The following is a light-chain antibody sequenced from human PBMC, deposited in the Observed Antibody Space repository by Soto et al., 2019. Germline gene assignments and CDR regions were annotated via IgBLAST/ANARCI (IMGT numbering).Light chain of an antibody. CDR3: QQYYSYPFT. J-gene: IGKJ3*01. CDR1: QGISSY. Sequence: EIQLTQSPSFLSASVGDRITITCRASQGISSYLAWYQQKPGKAPKLLIYAASTLQSGVPSRFSGSGSGTDFTLTISCLQSEDFATYYCQQYYSYPFTFGPGTKVDI. V-gene: IGKV1-9*01. CDR2: AAS.